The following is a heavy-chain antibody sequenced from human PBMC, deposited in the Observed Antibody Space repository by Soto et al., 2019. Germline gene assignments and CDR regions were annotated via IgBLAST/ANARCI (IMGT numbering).Heavy chain of an antibody. Sequence: EVQLVESGGGLVQPGGSLRLSCAASGFSFNIYWMYWVRQAPGKGLVWVSRINSDGSRTDYADSVKGRFTISRDNAKNTLYLQMNSLRAEDTAIYYCARDEGLGASLDPWGQGTLVTVDS. CDR3: ARDEGLGASLDP. CDR2: INSDGSRT. V-gene: IGHV3-74*01. J-gene: IGHJ5*02. CDR1: GFSFNIYW. D-gene: IGHD2-15*01.